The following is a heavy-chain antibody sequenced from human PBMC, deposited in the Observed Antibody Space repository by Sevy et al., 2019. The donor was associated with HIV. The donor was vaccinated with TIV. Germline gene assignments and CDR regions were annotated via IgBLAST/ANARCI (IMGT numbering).Heavy chain of an antibody. CDR1: GGSISSSSYY. V-gene: IGHV4-39*01. D-gene: IGHD6-19*01. CDR2: LYSTGAT. Sequence: SETLSLTCTISGGSISSSSYYWGWIRQPPGKGLEWMGSLYSTGATSYHPSLESRVTVSADTSRNRFYLKLDSVSAADTAVYYCATPLPSGWYEGTGGYFDLWGRGTLVIVSS. CDR3: ATPLPSGWYEGTGGYFDL. J-gene: IGHJ2*01.